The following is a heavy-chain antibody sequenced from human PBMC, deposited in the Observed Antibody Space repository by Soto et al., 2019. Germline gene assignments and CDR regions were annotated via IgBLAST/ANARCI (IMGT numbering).Heavy chain of an antibody. V-gene: IGHV4-59*01. D-gene: IGHD3-3*01. CDR2: IYYSGST. J-gene: IGHJ4*02. CDR3: ARVRVPRFLEWLPSSYYFDY. CDR1: GGSISSYY. Sequence: SETLSLTCTVSGGSISSYYWSWIRQPPGKGLEWIGYIYYSGSTNYNPSLKSRVTISVDTSKNQFSLKLSSVTAADTAVYYCARVRVPRFLEWLPSSYYFDYWGQGTLVTVSS.